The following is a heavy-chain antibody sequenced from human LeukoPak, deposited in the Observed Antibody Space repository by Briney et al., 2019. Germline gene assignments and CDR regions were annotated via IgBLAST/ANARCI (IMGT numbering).Heavy chain of an antibody. Sequence: SETLSFTCTVSGGSISSSSYYWGWIRQPPGKGLEWIGSIYYSGSTYYNPSLKSRVTISVDTSKNQFSLKLSSVTAADTAVYYCARPLRGAAAGPDFDYWGQGTLVTVSS. CDR1: GGSISSSSYY. V-gene: IGHV4-39*01. D-gene: IGHD6-13*01. CDR2: IYYSGST. J-gene: IGHJ4*02. CDR3: ARPLRGAAAGPDFDY.